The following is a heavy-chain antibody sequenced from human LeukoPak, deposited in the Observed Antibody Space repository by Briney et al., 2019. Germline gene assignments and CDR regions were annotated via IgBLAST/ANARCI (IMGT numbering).Heavy chain of an antibody. V-gene: IGHV3-66*01. CDR2: IYSGGGT. CDR1: GFTVSTNY. J-gene: IGHJ4*02. D-gene: IGHD3-22*01. Sequence: GGSLRLSCAASGFTVSTNYMSWVRQAPGKGLEWISVIYSGGGTHYADSVKGRFTISRDESKNTLYLQMNSLRAEDTAVYYCARDTPVIGTRYFDSWGQGTLVTVSS. CDR3: ARDTPVIGTRYFDS.